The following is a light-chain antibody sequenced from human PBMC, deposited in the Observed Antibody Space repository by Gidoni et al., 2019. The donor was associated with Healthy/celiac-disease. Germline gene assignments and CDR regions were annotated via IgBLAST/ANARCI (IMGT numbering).Light chain of an antibody. CDR1: SSNIGAGYD. CDR2: GNS. V-gene: IGLV1-40*01. CDR3: QSYDSSMSGSGV. Sequence: QSVLTQPPSVSGAPGQRVTISCTGSSSNIGAGYDVHCYHQLPGTAPKLLIYGNSNRPSWVPDRFSGSKSCTSASLAIAGLQAEDEADYYCQSYDSSMSGSGVFGGGTKLTVL. J-gene: IGLJ2*01.